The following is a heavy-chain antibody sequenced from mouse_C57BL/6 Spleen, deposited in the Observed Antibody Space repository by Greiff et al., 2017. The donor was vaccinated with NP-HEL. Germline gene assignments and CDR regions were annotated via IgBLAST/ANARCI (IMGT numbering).Heavy chain of an antibody. J-gene: IGHJ1*03. Sequence: QVHVKQSGPELVKPGASVKLSCKASGYTFTSYDINWVKQRPGQGLEWIGWIYPRDGSTKYNEKFKGKATLTVDTSSSTAYMELHSLTSEDSAVYFCARGGNPGYFDVWGTGTTVTVSS. CDR3: ARGGNPGYFDV. V-gene: IGHV1-85*01. CDR1: GYTFTSYD. CDR2: IYPRDGST.